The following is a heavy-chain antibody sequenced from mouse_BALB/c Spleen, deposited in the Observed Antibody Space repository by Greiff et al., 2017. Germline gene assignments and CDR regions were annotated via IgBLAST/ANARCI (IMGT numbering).Heavy chain of an antibody. CDR1: GFNIKDTY. V-gene: IGHV14-3*02. D-gene: IGHD2-4*01. Sequence: DVKLQESGAELVKPGASVKLSCTASGFNIKDTYMHWVKQRPEQGLEWIGRIDPANGNTKYDPKFQGKATITADTSSNTAYLQLSSLTSEDTAVYYCAREGSTMITTGFAYWGQGTLVTVSA. J-gene: IGHJ3*01. CDR3: AREGSTMITTGFAY. CDR2: IDPANGNT.